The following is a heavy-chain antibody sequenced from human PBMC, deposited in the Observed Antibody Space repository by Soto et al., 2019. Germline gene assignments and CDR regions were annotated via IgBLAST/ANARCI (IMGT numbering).Heavy chain of an antibody. J-gene: IGHJ6*02. D-gene: IGHD3-3*02. CDR2: IYYSGST. Sequence: SETLALTCTVSGSSISSYSWSWIRQPPGKGLEWIGYIYYSGSTNYNPSLQHRLTISVDTSKNQFSLTLRSVTAADTAVYCCARDRRIFGVVKYYYYGMDVWGQGTTVTVS. V-gene: IGHV4-59*01. CDR1: GSSISSYS. CDR3: ARDRRIFGVVKYYYYGMDV.